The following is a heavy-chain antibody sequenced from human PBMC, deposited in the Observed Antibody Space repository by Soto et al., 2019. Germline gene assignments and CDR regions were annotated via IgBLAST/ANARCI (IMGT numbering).Heavy chain of an antibody. CDR3: AKDRGGTAFNI. V-gene: IGHV3-66*01. Sequence: GGSLRLSCAASGFTVASYMNWVRQAPGKGLEWVSVIYTSGSTYYADSVKGRFTISRDNSKNTPYLQMDSLRAEDTAVYYCAKDRGGTAFNIWGQGTLVTVSS. CDR1: GFTVASY. CDR2: IYTSGST. D-gene: IGHD1-1*01. J-gene: IGHJ3*02.